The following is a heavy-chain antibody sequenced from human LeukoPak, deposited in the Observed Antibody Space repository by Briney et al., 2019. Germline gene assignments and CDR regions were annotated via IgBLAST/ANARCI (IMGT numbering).Heavy chain of an antibody. V-gene: IGHV3-7*03. J-gene: IGHJ4*02. Sequence: GGSLRLSCAASGFTFSSYWMSWVRQAPGKGLEWVANIKQDGSEKYYVDSVKGRFTISRDNAKNSLYLQMNSLRAEDTAVYYCASLLTYYDFWSGYGTWFDYWGQGTLVTVSS. D-gene: IGHD3-3*01. CDR1: GFTFSSYW. CDR3: ASLLTYYDFWSGYGTWFDY. CDR2: IKQDGSEK.